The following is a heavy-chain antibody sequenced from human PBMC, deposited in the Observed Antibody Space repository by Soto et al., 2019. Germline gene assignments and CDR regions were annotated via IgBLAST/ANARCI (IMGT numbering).Heavy chain of an antibody. V-gene: IGHV3-23*01. CDR3: ARGRTWFAP. CDR1: GFLSSNYA. J-gene: IGHJ5*02. Sequence: GSLRLSCAASGFLSSNYAMGWVRQAPGTGLEWVSGISDSGVNTYYADSVKGRFTISRDSAKNSLYLQMNTLSADDTAIYFCARGRTWFAPWGQGTLVTVSS. CDR2: ISDSGVNT.